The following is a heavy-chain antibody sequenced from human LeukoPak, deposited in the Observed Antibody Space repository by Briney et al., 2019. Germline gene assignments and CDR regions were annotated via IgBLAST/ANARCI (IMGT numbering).Heavy chain of an antibody. Sequence: PGGSLRLSCEASGFTFSSYWMSWVRQAPGKGLEWVSSISSSSSYIYYADSVKGRFTISRDNAKNSLYLQMNSLRAEDTAVYYCARDASRKFLTGYFDWFDPWGQGTLVTVSS. CDR2: ISSSSSYI. V-gene: IGHV3-21*01. J-gene: IGHJ5*02. CDR1: GFTFSSYW. D-gene: IGHD3-9*01. CDR3: ARDASRKFLTGYFDWFDP.